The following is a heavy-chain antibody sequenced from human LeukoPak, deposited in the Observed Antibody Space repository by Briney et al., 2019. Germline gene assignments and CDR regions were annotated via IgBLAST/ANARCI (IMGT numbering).Heavy chain of an antibody. Sequence: SGTLSLTSAVYGGSFSGYYWSWIRQPQGKGLEWIGEINNSGSTNYNPSLKSRVTISVDTSKNQFSLKLSSVTAADTAVYYCARNIPYYDFWSGTKDAFYIWGQGTMVTVSS. CDR2: INNSGST. CDR3: ARNIPYYDFWSGTKDAFYI. D-gene: IGHD3-3*01. CDR1: GGSFSGYY. J-gene: IGHJ3*02. V-gene: IGHV4-34*01.